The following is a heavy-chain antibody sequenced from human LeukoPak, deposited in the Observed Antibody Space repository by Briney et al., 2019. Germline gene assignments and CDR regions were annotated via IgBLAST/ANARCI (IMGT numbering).Heavy chain of an antibody. V-gene: IGHV3-7*01. D-gene: IGHD3-10*01. CDR3: AKDEGYYGSGSPNWFDP. Sequence: GGSLRLSCAASGFTFNHYWMSWVRQAPGKGLEWLANIKQDGSQIYYVDSVKGRFTISRDNSKNTLYLQMNSLRAEDTAVYYCAKDEGYYGSGSPNWFDPWGQGTLVTVSS. J-gene: IGHJ5*02. CDR2: IKQDGSQI. CDR1: GFTFNHYW.